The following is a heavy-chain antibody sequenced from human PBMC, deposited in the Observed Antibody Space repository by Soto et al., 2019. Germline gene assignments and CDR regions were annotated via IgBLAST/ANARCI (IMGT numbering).Heavy chain of an antibody. Sequence: QVQLVQSGAEVKKPGSSVKVSCKASGGTVSSYTISWVRQAPGQGLEWMGRIIPILGIPNYAQKFQGRVTITADKSTSTAYMELSSLRSEDTAVYYCERFFGSYGMDFWGQGTTVTVSS. J-gene: IGHJ6*02. CDR2: IIPILGIP. CDR3: ERFFGSYGMDF. CDR1: GGTVSSYT. V-gene: IGHV1-69*02. D-gene: IGHD3-10*01.